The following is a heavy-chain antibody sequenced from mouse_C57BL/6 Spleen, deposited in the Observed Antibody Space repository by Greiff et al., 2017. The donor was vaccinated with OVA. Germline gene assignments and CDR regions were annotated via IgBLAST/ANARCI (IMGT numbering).Heavy chain of an antibody. V-gene: IGHV1-31*01. CDR1: GYSFTGYY. D-gene: IGHD2-1*01. J-gene: IGHJ3*01. CDR2: IYPYNGVS. CDR3: ATGFDGNYAAY. Sequence: VHVKQSGPELVKPGASVKISCKASGYSFTGYYMHWVKQSHGNILDWIGYIYPYNGVSSYNQKFKGKATLTVDKSSSTAYMELRSLTSEDSAVYYCATGFDGNYAAYWGQGTLVTVSA.